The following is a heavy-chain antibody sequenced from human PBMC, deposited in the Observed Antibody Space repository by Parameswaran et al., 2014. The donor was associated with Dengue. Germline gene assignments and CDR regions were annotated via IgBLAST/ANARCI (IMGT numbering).Heavy chain of an antibody. CDR3: ARVGSSGYYYRLYYYGMDV. V-gene: IGHV4-34*01. Sequence: VRQAPGKGLEWIGEINHSGSTNYNPSLKSRVTISVDTSKNQFSLKLSSVTAADTAVYYCARVGSSGYYYRLYYYGMDVWGQGTTVTVSS. J-gene: IGHJ6*02. CDR2: INHSGST. D-gene: IGHD3-22*01.